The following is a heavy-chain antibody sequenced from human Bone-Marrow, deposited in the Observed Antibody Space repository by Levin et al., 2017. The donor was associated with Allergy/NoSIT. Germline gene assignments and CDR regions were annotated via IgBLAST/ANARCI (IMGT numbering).Heavy chain of an antibody. J-gene: IGHJ4*02. CDR2: INHSGST. CDR1: GGSFSGYY. D-gene: IGHD3-10*01. Sequence: SQTLSLTCAVYGGSFSGYYWSWIRQPPGKGLEWIGEINHSGSTNYNPSLKSRVTISVDTSKNQFSLKLSSVTAADTAVYYCARGRRGDYWGQGTLVTVSS. CDR3: ARGRRGDY. V-gene: IGHV4-34*01.